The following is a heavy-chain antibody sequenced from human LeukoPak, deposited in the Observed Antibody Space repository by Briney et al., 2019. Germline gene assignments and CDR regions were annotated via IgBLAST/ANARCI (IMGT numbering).Heavy chain of an antibody. CDR3: ARLVADYVSPGLSDKNFDY. Sequence: SVKVSCKASGGTFSSYAISWVRQAPGQGLEWMGGIIPIFGTANYAQKFQGRVTITADESTSTAYMELSSLRSEDAAVYYCARLVADYVSPGLSDKNFDYWGQGTLVTVSS. J-gene: IGHJ4*02. D-gene: IGHD3-16*01. CDR1: GGTFSSYA. V-gene: IGHV1-69*13. CDR2: IIPIFGTA.